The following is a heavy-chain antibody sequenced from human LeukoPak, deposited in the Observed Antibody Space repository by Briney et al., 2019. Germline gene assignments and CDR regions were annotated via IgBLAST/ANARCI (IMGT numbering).Heavy chain of an antibody. J-gene: IGHJ4*02. V-gene: IGHV3-43*02. CDR1: GFTFDDYA. Sequence: PGGSLRLSCAASGFTFDDYAMHWVRQAPGKGLEWVSLISGDGGSTYYADSVKGRFTISRDNSKNSLYLQMNSLRTEDIALYYCAKSSYYDSSGTSFFDYWGQGTLVTVSS. CDR3: AKSSYYDSSGTSFFDY. D-gene: IGHD3-22*01. CDR2: ISGDGGST.